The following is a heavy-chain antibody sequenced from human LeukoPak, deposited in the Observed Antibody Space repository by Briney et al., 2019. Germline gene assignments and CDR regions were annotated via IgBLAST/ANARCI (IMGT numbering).Heavy chain of an antibody. Sequence: KPSETLSLTCTVSGGSISSGSYYWGWIRQPPGKGLEWIGSIYYSGSTYYNPSLKSRVTISRDTSKNQFSLKLSSVTAADTAVYYCVRDLGDYLSDYWGQGTLVTVSS. CDR2: IYYSGST. CDR1: GGSISSGSYY. V-gene: IGHV4-39*07. CDR3: VRDLGDYLSDY. J-gene: IGHJ4*02. D-gene: IGHD4-17*01.